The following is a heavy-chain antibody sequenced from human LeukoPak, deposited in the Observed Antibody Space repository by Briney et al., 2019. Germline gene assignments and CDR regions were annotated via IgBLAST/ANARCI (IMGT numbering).Heavy chain of an antibody. CDR2: ISPNGGGT. D-gene: IGHD3-22*01. V-gene: IGHV1-2*06. CDR3: ARRQNYYDSSAVGYWFDP. CDR1: GYTFTCYY. J-gene: IGHJ5*02. Sequence: ASVKVSCKASGYTFTCYYMLWVRQAPGQGLESMGRISPNGGGTNYAHKFQGRVTMTRETSISTAYVELNRLTASNTAVYYCARRQNYYDSSAVGYWFDPWGQGTLVTVSS.